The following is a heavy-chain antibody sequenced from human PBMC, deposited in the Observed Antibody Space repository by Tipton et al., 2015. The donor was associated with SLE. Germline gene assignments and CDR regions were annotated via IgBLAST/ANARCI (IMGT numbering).Heavy chain of an antibody. CDR1: GGSINNSPYY. J-gene: IGHJ4*02. CDR2: IFHSGSI. Sequence: TLSLTCSVSGGSINNSPYYWGWIRQPPGKGLEWIGSIFHSGSINYNTSLKSRVTIFVDTSRNQFSLKLSSVTAADTAVYYCARRDCSTTSCYFDYWGQGILLIVSS. CDR3: ARRDCSTTSCYFDY. V-gene: IGHV4-39*01. D-gene: IGHD2-2*01.